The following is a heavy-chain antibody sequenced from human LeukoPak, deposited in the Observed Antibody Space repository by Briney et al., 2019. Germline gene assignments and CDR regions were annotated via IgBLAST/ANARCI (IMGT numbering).Heavy chain of an antibody. V-gene: IGHV3-30*01. J-gene: IGHJ4*02. D-gene: IGHD3-10*01. Sequence: GGSLRLSCAASGFTFSSYAMHWIRQAPGKGLEWVAVISYDGSNKYYADSVKGRFTISRDNSKNTLYLQMNSLRAEDTAVYYCAGHYYGSGSLSSAFDYWGQGILVTVSS. CDR2: ISYDGSNK. CDR1: GFTFSSYA. CDR3: AGHYYGSGSLSSAFDY.